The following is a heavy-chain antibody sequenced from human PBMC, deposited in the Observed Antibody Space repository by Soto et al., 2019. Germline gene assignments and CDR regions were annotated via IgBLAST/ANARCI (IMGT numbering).Heavy chain of an antibody. CDR3: ARDDSGFSGSHYIDYFNY. CDR1: GYTFTSYY. Sequence: GASVQVSCKASGYTFTSYYMHWVRQAPGQGLEWMGIINPSGGSTSYAQKFQGRVTMTRDTSTSTVYMELSSLTSEDTAVYYCARDDSGFSGSHYIDYFNYWGQGALVTVSS. J-gene: IGHJ4*02. D-gene: IGHD1-26*01. CDR2: INPSGGST. V-gene: IGHV1-46*01.